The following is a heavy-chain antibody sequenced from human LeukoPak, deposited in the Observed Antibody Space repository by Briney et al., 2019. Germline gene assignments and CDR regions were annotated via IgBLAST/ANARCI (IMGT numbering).Heavy chain of an antibody. Sequence: PGGSLKLFCGASRFTVKINYMMGVRHAPGKGVEGVSVIYSGGTTKSADSVTGRLTISRDNSTNTMYLEMNSMRAEEPAVYYCARSVVDYSDGFDLWGAGEMVTVSS. V-gene: IGHV3-53*01. CDR2: IYSGGTT. D-gene: IGHD2-15*01. CDR3: ARSVVDYSDGFDL. CDR1: RFTVKINY. J-gene: IGHJ3*01.